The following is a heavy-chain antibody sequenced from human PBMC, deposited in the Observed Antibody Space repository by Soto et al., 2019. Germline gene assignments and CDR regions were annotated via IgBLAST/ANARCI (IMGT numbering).Heavy chain of an antibody. CDR2: IYSSGNT. CDR1: GGSTDSGSYF. J-gene: IGHJ5*02. D-gene: IGHD3-10*01. Sequence: SETLSLTCTVSGGSTDSGSYFWSWIRQHPQKGLEWIGYIYSSGNTYYNPFFRSRVSISPDTSRNQFSLKLHSVTAADTAVYYCARGVTSTGWFDPWGQGFLVT. V-gene: IGHV4-31*03. CDR3: ARGVTSTGWFDP.